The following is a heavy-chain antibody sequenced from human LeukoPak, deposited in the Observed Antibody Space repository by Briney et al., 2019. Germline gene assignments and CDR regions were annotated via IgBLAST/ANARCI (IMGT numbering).Heavy chain of an antibody. Sequence: ASQTLSLTCTVSGGSISSGGYYWSWIRQPPGKGLEWIGEINHSGSTNYNPSLKSRVTISVDTSKNQFSLKLSSVTAADTAVYYCYLYSSSYLFDYWGQGTLVTVSS. CDR3: YLYSSSYLFDY. V-gene: IGHV4-30-2*01. D-gene: IGHD6-6*01. CDR2: INHSGST. CDR1: GGSISSGGYY. J-gene: IGHJ4*02.